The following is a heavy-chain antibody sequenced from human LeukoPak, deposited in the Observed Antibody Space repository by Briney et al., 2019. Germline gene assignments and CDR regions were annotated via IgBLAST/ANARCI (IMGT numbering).Heavy chain of an antibody. J-gene: IGHJ4*02. Sequence: PGRSLRLSCAASGFTFSSNGMHWVRQAPGKGLEWVAVISYDGSKKYYADSVKGRFTVSRDDSKNTLYLQMNSLRAEDTAVYYCAKDRSSSWAFDYWGQGTLVTVSS. V-gene: IGHV3-30*18. CDR1: GFTFSSNG. CDR2: ISYDGSKK. D-gene: IGHD6-13*01. CDR3: AKDRSSSWAFDY.